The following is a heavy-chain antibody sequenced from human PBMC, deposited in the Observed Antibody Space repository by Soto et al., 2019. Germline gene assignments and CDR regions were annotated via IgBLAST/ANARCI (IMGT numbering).Heavy chain of an antibody. Sequence: PGGSLRLSCAASGFTFNKAWMSWVRQAPGKGLEWVGRIKSKTDGGTADYAAPVKGRFTISRDDSKNTLDLQMNSLKTEDTAVYYCSSGEQCLVYCDAIDIRAQRTTVPGSS. J-gene: IGHJ3*02. D-gene: IGHD6-19*01. V-gene: IGHV3-15*01. CDR2: IKSKTDGGTA. CDR1: GFTFNKAW. CDR3: SSGEQCLVYCDAIDI.